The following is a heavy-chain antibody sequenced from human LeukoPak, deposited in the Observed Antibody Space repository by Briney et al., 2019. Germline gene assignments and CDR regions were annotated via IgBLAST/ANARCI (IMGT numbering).Heavy chain of an antibody. D-gene: IGHD3-10*01. CDR3: AREGYYGSGSPPSLYFDY. V-gene: IGHV3-30-3*01. Sequence: GTSLRLSCAASGFPFSGYRMHWVRQAPGKGLEWVTTITYDGSKKSYADSVKGRFTISRDNSRSTLYLQMNSLRPEDTAIYYCAREGYYGSGSPPSLYFDYWGQGTLVTVSS. CDR1: GFPFSGYR. J-gene: IGHJ4*02. CDR2: ITYDGSKK.